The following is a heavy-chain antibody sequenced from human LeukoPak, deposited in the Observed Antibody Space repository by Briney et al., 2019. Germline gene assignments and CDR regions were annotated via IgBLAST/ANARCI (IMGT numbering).Heavy chain of an antibody. J-gene: IGHJ4*02. CDR2: INPNSGGT. CDR3: ARGHDFWSGKVDY. D-gene: IGHD3-3*01. V-gene: IGHV1-2*02. CDR1: GYTLTELS. Sequence: ASVKVSCKVSGYTLTELSMHWVRQAPGQGLEWMGWINPNSGGTNYAQKFQGRVTMTRDTSISTAYMELSRLRSDDTAVYYCARGHDFWSGKVDYWGQGTLVTVSS.